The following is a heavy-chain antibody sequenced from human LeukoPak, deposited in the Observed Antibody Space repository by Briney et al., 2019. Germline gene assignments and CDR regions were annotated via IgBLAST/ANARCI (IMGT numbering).Heavy chain of an antibody. CDR2: MNPNSGNT. V-gene: IGHV1-8*03. CDR1: GYTFTSYD. J-gene: IGHJ4*02. CDR3: ARDSSSSRPNFDY. Sequence: ASVKVSCKASGYTFTSYDINWVRQATGQGLEWMGWMNPNSGNTGYAQKFQGRVTITRNTSISTAYMELSSLRSEDTAVYYCARDSSSSRPNFDYWGQGILVTVSS. D-gene: IGHD6-13*01.